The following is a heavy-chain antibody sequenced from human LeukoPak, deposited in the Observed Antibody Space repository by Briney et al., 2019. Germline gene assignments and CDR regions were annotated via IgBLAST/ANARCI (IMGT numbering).Heavy chain of an antibody. Sequence: GGSLRLSCTASGFTFRSYVMSWVRQAPGQGLEWVSGISGSGARTYYADSVKGRFTISRDNSKNTLYLQMNSLRVEDTAVYYCARDRDSDFWSGYPYYFDYWGQGTLVTVSS. J-gene: IGHJ4*02. D-gene: IGHD3-3*01. CDR1: GFTFRSYV. V-gene: IGHV3-23*01. CDR2: ISGSGART. CDR3: ARDRDSDFWSGYPYYFDY.